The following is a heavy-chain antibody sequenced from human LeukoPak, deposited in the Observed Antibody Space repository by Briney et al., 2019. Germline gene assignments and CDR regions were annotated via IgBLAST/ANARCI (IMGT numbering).Heavy chain of an antibody. D-gene: IGHD2-8*01. CDR1: GFTFRSYG. CDR2: IQYDGSNQ. J-gene: IGHJ6*03. CDR3: AKDRCSNGVGCYYYYMDV. Sequence: QTGGSLRLSCAATGFTFRSYGMHWVRQAPGKGLEWVSYIQYDGSNQQYADSVKGRFSISRDSSKNILHLQMNSLRAEDTAVYYCAKDRCSNGVGCYYYYMDVWGKGTTVTISS. V-gene: IGHV3-30*02.